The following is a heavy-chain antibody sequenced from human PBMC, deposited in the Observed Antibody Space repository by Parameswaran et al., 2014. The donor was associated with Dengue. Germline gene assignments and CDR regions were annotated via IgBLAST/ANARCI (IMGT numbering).Heavy chain of an antibody. D-gene: IGHD2-2*01. CDR3: ARDSQDCSSTSCDVDV. V-gene: IGHV1-46*01. CDR2: INPSGGST. J-gene: IGHJ6*04. Sequence: WVRQAPGQGLEWMGIINPSGGSTSYAQKFQGRVTMTRDTSTSTVYMELSSLRSEDTAVYYCARDSQDCSSTSCDVDVWAKDHGHRLL.